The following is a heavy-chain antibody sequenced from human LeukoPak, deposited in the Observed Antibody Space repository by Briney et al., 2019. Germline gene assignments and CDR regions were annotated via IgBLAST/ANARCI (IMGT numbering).Heavy chain of an antibody. CDR1: GDSISSYY. J-gene: IGHJ6*02. CDR2: IYYSGST. V-gene: IGHV4-59*01. CDR3: ARYDYYYGMDV. Sequence: PSETLSLTCTVSGDSISSYYWSWLRQPPGKGLEWIGYIYYSGSTNYNPSLKSRVTISVDTSKNQFSLKLSSVTAADTAVYYCARYDYYYGMDVWGQGTTVTVSS.